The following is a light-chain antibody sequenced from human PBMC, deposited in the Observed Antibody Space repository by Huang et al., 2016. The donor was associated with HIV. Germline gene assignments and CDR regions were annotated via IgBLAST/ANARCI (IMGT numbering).Light chain of an antibody. V-gene: IGKV3-20*01. CDR3: QQYGTSTST. CDR1: QSVSSSH. CDR2: GAS. J-gene: IGKJ1*01. Sequence: EIVLTQSPGTLSLSPGERATLSCRASQSVSSSHLAWYQQKAGQSPRLLIYGASSRASVTPNRFSGSGYGTDFTLTISRLGPEDFAVYYCQQYGTSTSTFGQGTRVEVK.